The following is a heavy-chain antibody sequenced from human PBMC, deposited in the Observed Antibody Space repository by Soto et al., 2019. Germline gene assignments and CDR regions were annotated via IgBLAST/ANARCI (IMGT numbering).Heavy chain of an antibody. CDR1: DGSITSGSYY. CDR2: IYYSGFP. CDR3: ARLGDNWNDPWY. D-gene: IGHD1-1*01. V-gene: IGHV4-39*01. J-gene: IGHJ4*02. Sequence: SETLSLTCSVSDGSITSGSYYWGWIRQPPGKGLEWIGNIYYSGFPYYNPSLKSRVTISVDTSKNQFSLILTSVTAADTAVYYCARLGDNWNDPWYWGQGALVTVSS.